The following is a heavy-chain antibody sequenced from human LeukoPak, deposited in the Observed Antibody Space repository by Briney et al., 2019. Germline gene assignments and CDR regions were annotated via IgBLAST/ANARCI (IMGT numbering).Heavy chain of an antibody. V-gene: IGHV4-39*01. CDR3: ARHAMRTYDSSGYYLY. CDR1: GGSISSSSYY. CDR2: IYYSGST. Sequence: SETLSLTCTVSGGSISSSSYYWCWIRQPPGKGLEWIGSIYYSGSTYYNPSLKSRVTISVDTSKNQFSLKLSSVTAADTAVYYCARHAMRTYDSSGYYLYWGQGTLVTVSS. D-gene: IGHD3-22*01. J-gene: IGHJ4*02.